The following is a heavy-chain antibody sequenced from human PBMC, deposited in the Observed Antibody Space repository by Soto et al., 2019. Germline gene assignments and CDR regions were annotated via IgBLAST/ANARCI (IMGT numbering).Heavy chain of an antibody. Sequence: GGSLRLSCAASGFTFWTYAMSWLRQAPGKWLEWVSVISGTGGGTSYADSVKGRFTISRDNSKNTLYLQMNSLGVEDTAVYYCARHPPPGYYYDSSGYYGYFQHWGQGXPVTVYS. D-gene: IGHD3-22*01. CDR1: GFTFWTYA. V-gene: IGHV3-23*01. CDR3: ARHPPPGYYYDSSGYYGYFQH. J-gene: IGHJ1*01. CDR2: ISGTGGGT.